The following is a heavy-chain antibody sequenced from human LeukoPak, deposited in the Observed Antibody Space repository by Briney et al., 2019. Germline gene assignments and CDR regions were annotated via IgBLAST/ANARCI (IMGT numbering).Heavy chain of an antibody. Sequence: ASVKVSCKASGYTFTSYDINWVRQATGQGLEWMGWMNPNSGNTGYAQKFQGRVTMTRNTSISTAYMELSSLRSEDTAVYYCARDRYDYVWGSYRYTRGFDYCGQGTLVTVSS. D-gene: IGHD3-16*02. CDR3: ARDRYDYVWGSYRYTRGFDY. J-gene: IGHJ4*02. CDR1: GYTFTSYD. CDR2: MNPNSGNT. V-gene: IGHV1-8*01.